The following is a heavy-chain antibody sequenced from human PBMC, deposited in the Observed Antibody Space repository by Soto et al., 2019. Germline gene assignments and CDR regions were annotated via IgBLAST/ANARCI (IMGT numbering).Heavy chain of an antibody. CDR3: ATDRLYSSSWFLQKYASDI. CDR2: FDPEDGET. Sequence: ASVKVSCKVSGYTLTELSMHWVRQAPGKGLEWMGGFDPEDGETIYAQKFQGRVTMTEDTSTDTAYMELSSLRSEDTAVYYCATDRLYSSSWFLQKYASDIWGQGTMVTVSS. CDR1: GYTLTELS. D-gene: IGHD6-13*01. V-gene: IGHV1-24*01. J-gene: IGHJ3*02.